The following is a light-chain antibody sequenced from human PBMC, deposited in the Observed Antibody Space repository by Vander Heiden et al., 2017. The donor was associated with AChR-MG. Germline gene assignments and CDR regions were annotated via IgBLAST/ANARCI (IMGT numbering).Light chain of an antibody. Sequence: QSALTQPASVSGSPGQSITISCTGTSSDVGGYNYVSWYQQYPGKAPELMIYEVNNRPSGVSNRFSGSKSGNTASLTISGLQAEDEADYYCSSYTSSGTLVVFGGGTKLTGL. CDR1: SSDVGGYNY. V-gene: IGLV2-14*01. CDR2: EVN. CDR3: SSYTSSGTLVV. J-gene: IGLJ2*01.